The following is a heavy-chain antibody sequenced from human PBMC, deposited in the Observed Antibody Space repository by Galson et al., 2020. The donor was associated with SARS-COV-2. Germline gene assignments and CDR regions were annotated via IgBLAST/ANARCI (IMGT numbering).Heavy chain of an antibody. CDR3: ARDIHGLDIAAADSHAFDI. Sequence: GESLKISCAASGFTFSSYAMHWVRQAPGKGLEWVAVISYDGSNKYYADSVKGRFTISRDNSKNTLYLQMNSLRAEDTAVYYCARDIHGLDIAAADSHAFDIWGQGTMVTVSS. CDR2: ISYDGSNK. D-gene: IGHD6-13*01. V-gene: IGHV3-30-3*01. J-gene: IGHJ3*02. CDR1: GFTFSSYA.